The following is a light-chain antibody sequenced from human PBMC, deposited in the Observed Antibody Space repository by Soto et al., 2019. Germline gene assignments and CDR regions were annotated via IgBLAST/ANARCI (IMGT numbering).Light chain of an antibody. V-gene: IGKV1-39*01. CDR3: QQTYSTPYT. J-gene: IGKJ2*01. CDR2: TSG. Sequence: QMTQSPSSLSASVGDRVTITCRASQRITTYLNWYQQKPGEAPKLLISTSGTLQRGVPSRFSGSGSGTDFTLTITALRPEDFATYFCQQTYSTPYTFGQGTKLEIK. CDR1: QRITTY.